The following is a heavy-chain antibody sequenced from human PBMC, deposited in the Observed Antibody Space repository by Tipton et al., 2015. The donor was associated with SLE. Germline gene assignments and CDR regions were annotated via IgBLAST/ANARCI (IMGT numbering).Heavy chain of an antibody. J-gene: IGHJ4*02. CDR2: IYTSGST. V-gene: IGHV4-61*02. CDR3: ARESRAGYSSGWYDY. CDR1: GGSISSGSYY. Sequence: TLSLTCTVSGGSISSGSYYWSWIRQPAGKGLEWIGRIYTSGSTNYNPSLKSRITISVDTSKNQFSLKLNSVTAADTAVYYCARESRAGYSSGWYDYWGQGTLVTVSS. D-gene: IGHD6-19*01.